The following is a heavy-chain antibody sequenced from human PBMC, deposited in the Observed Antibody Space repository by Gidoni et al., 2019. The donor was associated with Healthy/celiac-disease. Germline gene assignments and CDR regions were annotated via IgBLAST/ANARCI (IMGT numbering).Heavy chain of an antibody. Sequence: QLQLQAPCPGLVKPSETLSLTCTVPGGSISSSSYYWGWIRQPPGKGLEWSGSIYYSGSTYYNPSLKSRVTISVDTSKNQFSLKLSSVTAADTAVYYCAGDERITILWGQGTLVTVSS. D-gene: IGHD3-9*01. CDR3: AGDERITIL. CDR1: GGSISSSSYY. J-gene: IGHJ4*02. V-gene: IGHV4-39*07. CDR2: IYYSGST.